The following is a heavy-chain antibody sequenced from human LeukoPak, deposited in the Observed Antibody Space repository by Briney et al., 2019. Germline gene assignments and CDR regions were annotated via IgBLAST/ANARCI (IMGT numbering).Heavy chain of an antibody. D-gene: IGHD2-2*01. CDR2: LSAASDT. CDR1: GFTYSHFG. V-gene: IGHV3-69-1*01. CDR3: ARVGVVVPAAMPEFDY. Sequence: TPGGSLRLSCAASGFTYSHFGMHWVRQAPGKGLEWVSLLSAASDTFDADSVKGRFTISRDNAKNSLYLQMNSLRAEDTAVYYCARVGVVVPAAMPEFDYWGQGTLVTVSS. J-gene: IGHJ4*02.